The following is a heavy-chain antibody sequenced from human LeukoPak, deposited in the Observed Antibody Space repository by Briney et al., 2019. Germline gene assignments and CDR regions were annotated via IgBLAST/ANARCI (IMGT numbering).Heavy chain of an antibody. J-gene: IGHJ3*02. CDR2: IHSSGST. Sequence: SETLSLTCTVSGGSISSGGYYWSWIRQPPGKGLEWIGYIHSSGSTFYNPSLNSRVTISVDTSKNQFSLKLSSVTAADTAVYYCARDPHAFDIWGQGTMVTVSS. V-gene: IGHV4-30-4*01. CDR1: GGSISSGGYY. CDR3: ARDPHAFDI.